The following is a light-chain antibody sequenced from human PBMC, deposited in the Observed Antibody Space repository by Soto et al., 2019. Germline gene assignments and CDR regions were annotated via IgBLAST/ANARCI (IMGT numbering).Light chain of an antibody. CDR3: QQYGRSPPSWT. CDR1: QRVSSSY. J-gene: IGKJ1*01. V-gene: IGKV3-20*01. Sequence: ETVLTQSPGTLSLSPGERATLSCRASQRVSSSYLAWYQQKPGQAPRLLIYGASTRATGIPDRFSGSGSGTDFTLTISRLEPEDFAVYYCQQYGRSPPSWTFGQGNKVEIK. CDR2: GAS.